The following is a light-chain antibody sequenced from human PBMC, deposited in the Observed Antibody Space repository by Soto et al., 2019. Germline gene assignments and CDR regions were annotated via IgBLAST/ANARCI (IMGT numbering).Light chain of an antibody. CDR1: QSFSSSY. J-gene: IGKJ3*01. Sequence: EIVLTQSPGTLSLSPGERATLSCRASQSFSSSYLAWYQQKPGQAPRLLIYGASSRATGIPDRFSGSGSGIVFPLTISRLEPEYFAVYYCQQYGSSPFTFGHGTKVHIK. V-gene: IGKV3-20*01. CDR3: QQYGSSPFT. CDR2: GAS.